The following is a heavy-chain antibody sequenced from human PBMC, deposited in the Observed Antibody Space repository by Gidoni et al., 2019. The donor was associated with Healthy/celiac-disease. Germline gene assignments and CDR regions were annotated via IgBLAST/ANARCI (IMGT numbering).Heavy chain of an antibody. CDR1: GFTVSSNY. Sequence: EVQLVETGGGLIQPGGSLRLSCAASGFTVSSNYMSWVRQAPGKGLEWVSVIYSGGRTYYADSVKGRFTISRDNSKNTLYLQMNSLRAEDTAVYYCARVLSGDRYGYARNYYGMDVWGQGTTVTVS. D-gene: IGHD5-18*01. J-gene: IGHJ6*02. V-gene: IGHV3-53*02. CDR3: ARVLSGDRYGYARNYYGMDV. CDR2: IYSGGRT.